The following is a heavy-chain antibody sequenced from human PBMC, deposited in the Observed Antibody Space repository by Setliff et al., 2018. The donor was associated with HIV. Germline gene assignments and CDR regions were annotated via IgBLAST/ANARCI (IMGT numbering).Heavy chain of an antibody. V-gene: IGHV4-4*09. J-gene: IGHJ4*02. D-gene: IGHD6-19*01. CDR2: IYTSGSV. CDR3: ARSPRIGVAGEFEY. CDR1: GGSISSYY. Sequence: SETLSLTCTVSGGSISSYYWSWIRQPPGKGLEWIGYIYTSGSVNYNPSLNSRVTISVDTSKNQFSLKLSSVTAADTAVYYCARSPRIGVAGEFEYWGQGTLVTVSS.